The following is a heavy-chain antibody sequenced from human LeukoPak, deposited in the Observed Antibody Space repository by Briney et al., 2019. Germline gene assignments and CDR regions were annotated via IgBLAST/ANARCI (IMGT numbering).Heavy chain of an antibody. CDR1: GFSFISYG. V-gene: IGHV3-66*02. D-gene: IGHD3-10*01. CDR2: IYSGGST. CDR3: ARDRRIGSHNWFDP. Sequence: QSGGSLRLSCAASGFSFISYGMHWVRQAPGKGLEWVSVIYSGGSTYYADSVKGRFTISRDNSKNTLYLQMNSLRAEDTAVYYCARDRRIGSHNWFDPWGQGTLVTVSS. J-gene: IGHJ5*02.